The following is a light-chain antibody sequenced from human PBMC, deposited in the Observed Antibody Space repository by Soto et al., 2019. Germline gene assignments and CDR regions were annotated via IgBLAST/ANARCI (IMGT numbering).Light chain of an antibody. CDR1: QSVSSNY. CDR2: GAS. CDR3: QQYGRSPMFT. Sequence: IGLTQSPGTLSLSPGERATLSCRASQSVSSNYLAWYQQKPGQAPRLLIYGASRGAAGIPDRFSGSGSGTDFTLNISRLEPEDFGVYFCQQYGRSPMFTFGQGTKLEVK. J-gene: IGKJ2*01. V-gene: IGKV3-20*01.